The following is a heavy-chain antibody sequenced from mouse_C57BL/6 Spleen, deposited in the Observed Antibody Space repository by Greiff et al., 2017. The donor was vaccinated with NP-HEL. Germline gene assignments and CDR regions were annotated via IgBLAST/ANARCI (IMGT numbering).Heavy chain of an antibody. V-gene: IGHV5-17*01. Sequence: EVKLVESGGGLVKPGGSLKLSCAASGFTFSDYGMHWVRQAPEKGLEWVAYISSGSSTIYYADTVKGRFTISRDNAKNTLFLQMTSLRSEDTAMYYCARKRYYSNYGGDYYAMDYWGQGTSVTVSS. CDR1: GFTFSDYG. CDR2: ISSGSSTI. J-gene: IGHJ4*01. CDR3: ARKRYYSNYGGDYYAMDY. D-gene: IGHD2-5*01.